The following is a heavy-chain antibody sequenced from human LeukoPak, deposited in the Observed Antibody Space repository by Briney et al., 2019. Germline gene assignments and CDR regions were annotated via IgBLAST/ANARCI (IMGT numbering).Heavy chain of an antibody. Sequence: SGGSLRLSCAASGFTFSSYWMSWVRQAPGKGLEWVANIKQDGSEKYYVDSVKGRFTISRDNATNSLYLQMNSLRAEDTAVYYCARDFNILLWFGESTYGMDVWGQGTTVTVSS. CDR2: IKQDGSEK. V-gene: IGHV3-7*01. CDR3: ARDFNILLWFGESTYGMDV. D-gene: IGHD3-10*01. CDR1: GFTFSSYW. J-gene: IGHJ6*02.